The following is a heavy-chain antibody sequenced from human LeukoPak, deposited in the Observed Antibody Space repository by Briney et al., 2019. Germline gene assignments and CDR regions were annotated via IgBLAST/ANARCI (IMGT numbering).Heavy chain of an antibody. CDR2: IYYSGST. Sequence: SETLSLTCAVYGGSFSGYYWSWIRQPPGKGLEWIGYIYYSGSTNYDPSLKSRVTISVDTSKNQFSLKLSSVTAADTAVYYCARGMDTAMVWFDPWGQGTLVTVSS. D-gene: IGHD5-18*01. V-gene: IGHV4-59*01. CDR1: GGSFSGYY. J-gene: IGHJ5*02. CDR3: ARGMDTAMVWFDP.